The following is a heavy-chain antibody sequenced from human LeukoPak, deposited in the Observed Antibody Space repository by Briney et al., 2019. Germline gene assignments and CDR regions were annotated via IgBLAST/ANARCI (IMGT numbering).Heavy chain of an antibody. D-gene: IGHD4-17*01. CDR3: ASVGTTVTSSDY. CDR2: IYYSGST. J-gene: IGHJ4*02. Sequence: SETLSLTCTVPGGSISSSSYYRGWIRQPPGKGLEWIVSIYYSGSTYYNPPLKSRVTISVDMSKNQFSLNLSSVTAADTAVYYCASVGTTVTSSDYWGQGTLVTVSS. V-gene: IGHV4-39*01. CDR1: GGSISSSSYY.